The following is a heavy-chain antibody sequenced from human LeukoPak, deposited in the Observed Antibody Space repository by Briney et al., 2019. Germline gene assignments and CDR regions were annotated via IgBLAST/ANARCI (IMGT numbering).Heavy chain of an antibody. J-gene: IGHJ6*02. CDR3: ARDRRKLTSSYYYYYNMDV. CDR2: INPNSGGT. D-gene: IGHD1-7*01. Sequence: ASVEASCKASGYTFTAYYMHWVRQAPGQGLEWMGWINPNSGGTNYAQNFQGRVTMTRDTSITTAYMELSRLKSDDTALYYCARDRRKLTSSYYYYYNMDVWGQGTTVTVSS. CDR1: GYTFTAYY. V-gene: IGHV1-2*02.